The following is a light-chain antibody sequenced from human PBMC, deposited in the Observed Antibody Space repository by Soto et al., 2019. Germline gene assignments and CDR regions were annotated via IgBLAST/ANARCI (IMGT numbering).Light chain of an antibody. CDR3: QQRYNWPPIT. CDR2: DIS. V-gene: IGKV3-11*01. J-gene: IGKJ5*01. Sequence: EIVLTQSPVTLSLSPGERATLSCRASQSIGRYLAGYHQKPGQAPRLLIYDISDRAIDIPARFSGSGSGTDFTLTISSLEPEDFAVYYCQQRYNWPPITFGKGTSLEIK. CDR1: QSIGRY.